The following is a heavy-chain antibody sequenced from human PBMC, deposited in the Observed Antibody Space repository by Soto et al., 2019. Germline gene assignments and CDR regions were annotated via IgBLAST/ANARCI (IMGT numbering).Heavy chain of an antibody. CDR1: GDSINNYY. V-gene: IGHV4-59*01. J-gene: IGHJ4*02. CDR2: IHYTGST. D-gene: IGHD6-13*01. CDR3: AKYRRTEAEGFTLDY. Sequence: SETLSLTCTVSGDSINNYYWSWIRQPPGKRLEWIGYIHYTGSTTYNPSLESRVTMSVDTSKNQFSLKLNSVNAADTAVYYCAKYRRTEAEGFTLDYWGRGTLVT.